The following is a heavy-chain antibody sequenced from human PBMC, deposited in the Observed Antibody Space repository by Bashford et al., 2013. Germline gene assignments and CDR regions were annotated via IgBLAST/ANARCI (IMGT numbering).Heavy chain of an antibody. D-gene: IGHD2-15*01. CDR3: ASAVGYCTGARCYHFDY. J-gene: IGHJ4*02. CDR1: GYSFSNYW. V-gene: IGHV5-51*01. Sequence: GESLKISCKGSGYSFSNYWIGWVRQMPGKGLEWVGLIYPGDSETRYSPPFQGQVTISADKSISTAYLQWSSLKTSDTAMYYCASAVGYCTGARCYHFDYWGQGSLVTVSS. CDR2: IYPGDSET.